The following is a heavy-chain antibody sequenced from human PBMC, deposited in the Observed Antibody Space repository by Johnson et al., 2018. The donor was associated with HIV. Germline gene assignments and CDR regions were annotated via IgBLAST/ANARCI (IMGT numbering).Heavy chain of an antibody. CDR2: IYSGGST. J-gene: IGHJ3*02. CDR1: GFTFSSYG. V-gene: IGHV3-NL1*01. CDR3: AAPRESRIGYDLDAFDI. Sequence: QVQLVESGGGVVQPGRSPRLSCAASGFTFSSYGMHWVRQAPGKGLEWVSVIYSGGSTYYADSVKGRFTISRDNSKNTLYLQMNSLRTEDTAVYYCAAPRESRIGYDLDAFDIWGQGTMVTVSS. D-gene: IGHD5-12*01.